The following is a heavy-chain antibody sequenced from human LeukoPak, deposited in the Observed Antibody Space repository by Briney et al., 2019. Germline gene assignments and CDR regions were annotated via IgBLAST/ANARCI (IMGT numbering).Heavy chain of an antibody. Sequence: GASVKVSCKAPGYTFTGYYMHWVRQAPGQGLEWMGWINPDSGGTNYAQKFQGRVTMTRDTSISTAYMELSRLTSDDTAVYYCASGTTGNDNFDYWGQGTLVTVSS. CDR1: GYTFTGYY. CDR2: INPDSGGT. J-gene: IGHJ4*02. CDR3: ASGTTGNDNFDY. D-gene: IGHD1-1*01. V-gene: IGHV1-2*02.